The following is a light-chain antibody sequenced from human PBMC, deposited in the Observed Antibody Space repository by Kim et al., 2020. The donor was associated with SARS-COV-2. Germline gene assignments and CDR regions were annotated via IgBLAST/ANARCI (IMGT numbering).Light chain of an antibody. CDR3: NSRDSNDNVV. CDR2: GKN. V-gene: IGLV3-19*01. J-gene: IGLJ2*01. Sequence: VALGQTVRTTCQGDSLRSYYETWYQQKPGQAPILVIYGKNNRPSGIPDRFAGSSSGNTASLTITGTQAGDEADYYCNSRDSNDNVVFGGGTKLTVL. CDR1: SLRSYY.